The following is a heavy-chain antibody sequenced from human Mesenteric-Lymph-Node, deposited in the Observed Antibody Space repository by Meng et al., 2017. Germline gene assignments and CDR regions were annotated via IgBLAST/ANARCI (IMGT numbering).Heavy chain of an antibody. V-gene: IGHV3-7*01. Sequence: GGSLRLSCAASGFTFSRYWMSWVRQAPGKGLEWVANIKEDGSEKNYVDSVKGRFTISRDNAKKSMSLQMNSLRVEDTAMYYCARGPPQPGPAYYYYGMDVWGQGNTVNVAS. CDR3: ARGPPQPGPAYYYYGMDV. J-gene: IGHJ6*02. CDR2: IKEDGSEK. CDR1: GFTFSRYW.